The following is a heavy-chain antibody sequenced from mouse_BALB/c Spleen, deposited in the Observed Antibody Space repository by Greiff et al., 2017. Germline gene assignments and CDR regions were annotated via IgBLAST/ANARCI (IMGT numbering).Heavy chain of an antibody. D-gene: IGHD2-4*01. CDR2: IWAGGST. V-gene: IGHV2-9*02. CDR3: AMMTTGAWYAY. Sequence: VQLQQSGPGLVAPSQTLSITCTVSGFSLTSDCVHWVRQSPGKGLEWLGVIWAGGSTNYNTALMSRLSISKDNSKSQVFLKMNSLQTDDTARYFCAMMTTGAWYAYWGQGTLVTVSA. J-gene: IGHJ3*01. CDR1: GFSLTSDC.